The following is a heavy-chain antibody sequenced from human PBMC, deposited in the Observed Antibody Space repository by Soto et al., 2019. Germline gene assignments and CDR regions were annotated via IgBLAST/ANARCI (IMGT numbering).Heavy chain of an antibody. D-gene: IGHD6-13*01. J-gene: IGHJ4*02. CDR3: VRDVAAGNWDY. CDR1: GYTFTSYC. Sequence: QVQLVQSGAEVKKPGASVKVSCKASGYTFTSYCISWVRQAPGQGLEWMGWISAYHGNTNYAQKLQGRVTMTTDTATCTAYMELCGLRSVEPAVYYCVRDVAAGNWDYWGKGPLVTVSP. CDR2: ISAYHGNT. V-gene: IGHV1-18*01.